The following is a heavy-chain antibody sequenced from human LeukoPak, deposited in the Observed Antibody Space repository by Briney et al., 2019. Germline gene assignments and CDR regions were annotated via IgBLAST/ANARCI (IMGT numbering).Heavy chain of an antibody. CDR2: ISSSSSYI. V-gene: IGHV3-21*01. CDR1: GFTFSSYS. J-gene: IGHJ4*02. CDR3: ARDRTTGTEPIDY. D-gene: IGHD1-1*01. Sequence: GGSLRLSCAASGFTFSSYSMNWVRQAPGKGLEWVSSISSSSSYIYYADSVKGRFTISRDNAKNSLYLQMNSLRAEDTAVYYCARDRTTGTEPIDYWGQGTLVTVSS.